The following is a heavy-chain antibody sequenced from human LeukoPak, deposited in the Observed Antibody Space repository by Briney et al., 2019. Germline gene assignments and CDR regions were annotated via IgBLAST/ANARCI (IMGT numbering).Heavy chain of an antibody. V-gene: IGHV3-30*15. CDR1: GFTFSSYW. J-gene: IGHJ4*02. CDR3: ARDGETAIVYGHVDY. D-gene: IGHD2-2*02. CDR2: ISNDGSDK. Sequence: PGGSLRLSCAASGFTFSSYWMSWVRQAPGKGLEWVAVISNDGSDKNHADSVKGRFTISRDSSKNTLYLQMSDLRAEDTAVYYCARDGETAIVYGHVDYWGQGTLVTVSS.